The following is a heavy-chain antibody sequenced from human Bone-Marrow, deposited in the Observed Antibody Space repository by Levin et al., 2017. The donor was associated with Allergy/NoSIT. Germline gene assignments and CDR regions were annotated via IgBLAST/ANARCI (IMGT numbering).Heavy chain of an antibody. J-gene: IGHJ6*02. Sequence: GESLKISCKTSDYRFRSYGITWVRQAPGQGLEWMGWVSAYDGVTNYAQSLQGRVTMTTDTSTTTSYMELRSLRPDDTAVYYCARVSVLDPDHYFHAFDVWGQGTMVTVSS. CDR1: DYRFRSYG. CDR2: VSAYDGVT. V-gene: IGHV1-18*01. D-gene: IGHD3-10*01. CDR3: ARVSVLDPDHYFHAFDV.